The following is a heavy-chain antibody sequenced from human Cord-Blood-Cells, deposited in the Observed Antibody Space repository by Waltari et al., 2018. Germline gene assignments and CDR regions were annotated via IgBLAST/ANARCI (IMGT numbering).Heavy chain of an antibody. D-gene: IGHD1-20*01. V-gene: IGHV1-18*01. Sequence: QVQLVQSGAEVKKPGASVKVSCKASGYTFTSYGISWVRQAPGQGLEWTGWISAYNGNTNYAQKLQGRVTMTTDTSTSTAYMELRSLRSDDTAVYYCARDISHEDPEYPFYYYYYYGMDVWGQGTTVTVSS. J-gene: IGHJ6*02. CDR3: ARDISHEDPEYPFYYYYYYGMDV. CDR1: GYTFTSYG. CDR2: ISAYNGNT.